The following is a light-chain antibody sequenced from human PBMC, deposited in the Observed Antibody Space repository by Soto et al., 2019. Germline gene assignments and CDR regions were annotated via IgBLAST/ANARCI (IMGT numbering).Light chain of an antibody. CDR2: GAS. Sequence: EIVLTQSPGTLSLSPGERATLSCRASQSVSSSYLAWYQQKPGQAPRLLIYGASSRATGIPDRFSGSGSGTDFTLDISRLEPEDCAVDYCQQYGSSSLTFGGGTKVEIK. CDR1: QSVSSSY. CDR3: QQYGSSSLT. V-gene: IGKV3-20*01. J-gene: IGKJ4*01.